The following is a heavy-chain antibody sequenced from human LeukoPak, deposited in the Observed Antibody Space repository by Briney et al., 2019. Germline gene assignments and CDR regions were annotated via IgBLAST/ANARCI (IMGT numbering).Heavy chain of an antibody. D-gene: IGHD4-17*01. CDR1: GFTFSSYS. CDR2: ISSSSSYI. CDR3: ARPMTTASPGPFDI. J-gene: IGHJ3*02. V-gene: IGHV3-21*01. Sequence: GGSLRLSCAASGFTFSSYSMNWVRQAPGKGLEWVSSISSSSSYIYYADSVKGRFTISRDNAKNSLYLQMNSLRAGDTAVYYCARPMTTASPGPFDIWGQGTMVTVSS.